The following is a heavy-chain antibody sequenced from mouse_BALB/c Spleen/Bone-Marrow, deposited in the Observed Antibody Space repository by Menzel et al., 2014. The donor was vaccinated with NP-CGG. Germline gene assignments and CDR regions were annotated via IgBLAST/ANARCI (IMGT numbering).Heavy chain of an antibody. Sequence: EVKLMESGPSLVKPSQTLSLPCSVTGDSITSGYWNWIRKFPGNKLEYMGYISYSGNTYYNPSLKSRISITRDTSKNQYYLQLNSVTTEDTATYHCATYDGYCFDYWGQGTTLTVSS. D-gene: IGHD2-3*01. J-gene: IGHJ2*01. CDR1: GDSITSGY. CDR2: ISYSGNT. V-gene: IGHV3-8*02. CDR3: ATYDGYCFDY.